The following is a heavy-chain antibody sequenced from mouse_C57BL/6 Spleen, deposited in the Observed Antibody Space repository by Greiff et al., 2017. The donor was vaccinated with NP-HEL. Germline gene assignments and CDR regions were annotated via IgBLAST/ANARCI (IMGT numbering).Heavy chain of an antibody. CDR2: IYPRSGNT. Sequence: VQLQQSGAELARPGASVKLSCKASGYTFTSYGISWVKQRTGQGLEWIGEIYPRSGNTYYKDKYNGKATLTADKSSSTAYMELRSLTSEDSAVYFCARGGTTVVAPDYWGQGTTLTVSS. V-gene: IGHV1-81*01. CDR1: GYTFTSYG. J-gene: IGHJ2*01. CDR3: ARGGTTVVAPDY. D-gene: IGHD1-1*01.